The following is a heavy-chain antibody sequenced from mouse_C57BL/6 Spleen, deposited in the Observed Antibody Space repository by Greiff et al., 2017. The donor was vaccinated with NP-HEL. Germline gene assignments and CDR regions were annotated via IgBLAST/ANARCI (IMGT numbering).Heavy chain of an antibody. CDR2: INYDGSST. J-gene: IGHJ4*01. CDR3: ARGGYDGYYSYYAMDY. Sequence: EVKVVESEGGLVQPGSSMKLSCTASGFTFSDYYMAWVRQVPEKGLEWVANINYDGSSTYYLDSLKSRFIISRDTAKNILYLQMSSLKSEDTATYYCARGGYDGYYSYYAMDYWGQGTSVTVSS. CDR1: GFTFSDYY. V-gene: IGHV5-16*01. D-gene: IGHD2-3*01.